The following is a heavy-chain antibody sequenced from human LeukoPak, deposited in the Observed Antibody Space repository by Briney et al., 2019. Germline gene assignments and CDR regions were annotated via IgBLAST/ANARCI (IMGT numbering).Heavy chain of an antibody. D-gene: IGHD3-9*01. CDR3: ASLLDILTGNDAFDI. CDR1: GGSFSGYY. Sequence: PSETLSLTCAVYGGSFSGYYWSWIRQPPGKGLEWIGEINHSGSTNYNPSLKSRVTISVDTSKNQSSLKLSSVTAADTAVYYCASLLDILTGNDAFDIWGQGTMVTVSS. V-gene: IGHV4-34*01. CDR2: INHSGST. J-gene: IGHJ3*02.